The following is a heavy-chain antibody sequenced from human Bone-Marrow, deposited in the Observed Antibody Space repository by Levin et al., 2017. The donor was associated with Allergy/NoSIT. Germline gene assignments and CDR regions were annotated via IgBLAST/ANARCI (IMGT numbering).Heavy chain of an antibody. Sequence: PGGSLRLSCAASGFTFSNSAMTWVRQAPGKGLEWVSGISGSGANTYYADSVKGRFTISRDISKNTLYLQMNSLRAEDTAVYYCAKNVRYTSSSWGQGTLVTVSS. D-gene: IGHD6-13*01. CDR1: GFTFSNSA. J-gene: IGHJ5*02. CDR2: ISGSGANT. CDR3: AKNVRYTSSS. V-gene: IGHV3-23*01.